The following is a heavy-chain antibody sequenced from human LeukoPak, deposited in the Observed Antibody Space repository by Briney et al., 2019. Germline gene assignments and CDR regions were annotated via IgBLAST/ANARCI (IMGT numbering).Heavy chain of an antibody. J-gene: IGHJ4*02. CDR3: ARSSSGSYPYFDY. CDR2: IYYSGST. V-gene: IGHV4-59*12. D-gene: IGHD1-26*01. CDR1: GGSISGYY. Sequence: TSETLSLTCTVSGGSISGYYWSWIRQPPGKGLEWIGYIYYSGSTNYNPSLKSRVTISVDTPKNQFSLKLSSVTAADTAVYYCARSSSGSYPYFDYWGQGTLVTVSS.